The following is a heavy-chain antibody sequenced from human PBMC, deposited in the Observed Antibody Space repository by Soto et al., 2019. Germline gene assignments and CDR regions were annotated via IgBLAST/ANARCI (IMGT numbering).Heavy chain of an antibody. V-gene: IGHV1-8*01. D-gene: IGHD3-16*02. Sequence: APVKVSCKASGYTFTSYDINWVRQATGQGLEWMGWMNPNSGNTGYAQKFQGRVTMTRNTSISTAYMELSSLRSEDTAVYYCASYWGSYRYTTSWGQGTLVTVSS. CDR2: MNPNSGNT. J-gene: IGHJ4*02. CDR1: GYTFTSYD. CDR3: ASYWGSYRYTTS.